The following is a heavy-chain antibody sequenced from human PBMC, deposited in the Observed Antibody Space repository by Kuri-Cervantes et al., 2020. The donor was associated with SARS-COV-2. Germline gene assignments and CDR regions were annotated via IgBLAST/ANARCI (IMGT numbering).Heavy chain of an antibody. J-gene: IGHJ6*03. D-gene: IGHD2-15*01. CDR3: ARHGHCSGGSCYWFAGNYYYMDV. CDR2: ISWNSGSI. CDR1: GFTFDDYA. Sequence: SLKISCAASGFTFDDYAMHWVRQAPGKGLEWVSGISWNSGSIGYADSVKGRFTISRDNSKNTLYLQMNSLRAEDTAVYYCARHGHCSGGSCYWFAGNYYYMDVWGKGTTVTVSS. V-gene: IGHV3-9*01.